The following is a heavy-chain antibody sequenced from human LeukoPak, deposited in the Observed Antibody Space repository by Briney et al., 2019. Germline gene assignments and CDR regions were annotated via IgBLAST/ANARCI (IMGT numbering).Heavy chain of an antibody. CDR1: GGSISSYY. CDR3: ARFDSSGPPRYFDY. J-gene: IGHJ4*02. Sequence: MSSETLSLTCTVSGGSISSYYWSWIRQPPGKGLEWIGYIYYSGSTNYNPSLKSRVTISVDTSKNQFSLKLTSVTAADTAVYYCARFDSSGPPRYFDYWGQGTLVTVSS. V-gene: IGHV4-59*01. D-gene: IGHD6-19*01. CDR2: IYYSGST.